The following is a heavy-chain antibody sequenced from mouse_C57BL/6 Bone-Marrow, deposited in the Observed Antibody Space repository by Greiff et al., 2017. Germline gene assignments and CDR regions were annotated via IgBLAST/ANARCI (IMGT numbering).Heavy chain of an antibody. CDR3: ARGGFYFFDY. CDR1: GYTFTSYW. CDR2: FDPSDSYT. Sequence: VQLQQPGAELVKPGASVKLSCKASGYTFTSYWMQWVKQRPGQGLEWIGEFDPSDSYTNYNQKFKGKATFTLDTSSSTAYMQLRSLTSEDTAVYYCARGGFYFFDYCYQGTTLAVTS. V-gene: IGHV1-50*01. J-gene: IGHJ2*01. D-gene: IGHD1-1*02.